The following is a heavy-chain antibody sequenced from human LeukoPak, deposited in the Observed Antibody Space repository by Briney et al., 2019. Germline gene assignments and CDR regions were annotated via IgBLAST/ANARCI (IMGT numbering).Heavy chain of an antibody. CDR2: ISGSDGST. J-gene: IGHJ5*02. Sequence: RGSLRLSCAASGFTFSTFAMSWVRQAPGKGLEWVSGISGSDGSTYYAGSVKGRFTISRDISKNTLYLLMNSLRAEDTAVYYCARYYGLNWFDPWGQGTLVTVSS. V-gene: IGHV3-23*01. D-gene: IGHD3-3*01. CDR1: GFTFSTFA. CDR3: ARYYGLNWFDP.